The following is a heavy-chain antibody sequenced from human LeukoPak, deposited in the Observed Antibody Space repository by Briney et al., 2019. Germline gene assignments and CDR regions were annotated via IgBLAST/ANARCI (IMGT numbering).Heavy chain of an antibody. Sequence: ASVKVSCKASGYTFTSYDINWVRQATGQGLEWMGWMNPNSGNTGYAQKFQGRVTITTDTSTSTAYMELRSLRSDDTAVYYCARDYGSGWGGLDYWGQGTLVTVSS. CDR3: ARDYGSGWGGLDY. CDR1: GYTFTSYD. D-gene: IGHD6-19*01. CDR2: MNPNSGNT. V-gene: IGHV1-8*03. J-gene: IGHJ4*02.